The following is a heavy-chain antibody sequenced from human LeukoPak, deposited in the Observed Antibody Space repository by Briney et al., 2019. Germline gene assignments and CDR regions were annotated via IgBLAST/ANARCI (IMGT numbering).Heavy chain of an antibody. CDR2: IYYSGST. J-gene: IGHJ6*03. CDR3: ARGTFGRGYYYMDV. Sequence: PSETLSLTCTVSGGSISSGDYYWSWIRQPPGKGLEWIGYIYYSGSTYYNPSLKSRVTISVDTSKNQFSLKLSSVIAADTAVYYCARGTFGRGYYYMDVWGKGTTVTVSS. V-gene: IGHV4-30-4*01. D-gene: IGHD2/OR15-2a*01. CDR1: GGSISSGDYY.